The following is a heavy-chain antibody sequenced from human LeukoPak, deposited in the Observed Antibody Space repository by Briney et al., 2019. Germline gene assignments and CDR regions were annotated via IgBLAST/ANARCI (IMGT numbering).Heavy chain of an antibody. J-gene: IGHJ6*02. CDR3: ARFTTVTTWYYYYGMDV. CDR2: IYYSGST. V-gene: IGHV4-59*01. D-gene: IGHD4-17*01. Sequence: PSETLSLTCTVSGGSISSYYWSWTRQPPGKGLEWIGYIYYSGSTNYNPSLKSRVTISVDTSKNQFSLKLSSVTAADTAVYYCARFTTVTTWYYYYGMDVWGQGTTVTVSS. CDR1: GGSISSYY.